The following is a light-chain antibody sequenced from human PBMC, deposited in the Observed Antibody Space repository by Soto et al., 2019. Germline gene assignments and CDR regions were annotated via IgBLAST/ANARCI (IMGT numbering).Light chain of an antibody. V-gene: IGLV2-8*01. CDR3: SSHAGNNNYV. CDR1: SSDVGGYNY. Sequence: QSVLAQPPSASGSPGQSVTISCSGTSSDVGGYNYVSWYQQHPGKAPKLMIYEVSKRPSGVPDRFSGSKSGYTASLTVSGLQAEDEADYYCSSHAGNNNYVFGTGTKVTVL. J-gene: IGLJ1*01. CDR2: EVS.